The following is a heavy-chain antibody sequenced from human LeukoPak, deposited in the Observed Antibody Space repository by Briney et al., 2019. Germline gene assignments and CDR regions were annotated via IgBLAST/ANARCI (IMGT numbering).Heavy chain of an antibody. V-gene: IGHV1-2*02. J-gene: IGHJ4*02. CDR3: ARDLMGATRSASYYFDY. Sequence: ASVKVSCKASGYTFTGYYMHWVRQAPGQGLEWMGWINPNSGGTNYAQKFQGRVTMTRDTSISTAYMELSRLRSDDTAVYYCARDLMGATRSASYYFDYWGQGTLVTVSS. CDR1: GYTFTGYY. D-gene: IGHD1-26*01. CDR2: INPNSGGT.